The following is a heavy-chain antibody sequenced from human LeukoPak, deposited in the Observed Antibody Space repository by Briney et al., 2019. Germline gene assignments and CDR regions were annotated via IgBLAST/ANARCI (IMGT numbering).Heavy chain of an antibody. V-gene: IGHV3-23*01. J-gene: IGHJ6*02. Sequence: PGGFLRLSCAASGFTFSRYAMSSVRQAPGKGLEWVSALSGRGGSTYSAGSVRGRVTISRDNSKNMRYLQMNSLRDQDTELYNCVKDVWNLLYYYYSGMDVWGQGTTVTVSS. CDR3: VKDVWNLLYYYYSGMDV. CDR2: LSGRGGST. CDR1: GFTFSRYA. D-gene: IGHD1-1*01.